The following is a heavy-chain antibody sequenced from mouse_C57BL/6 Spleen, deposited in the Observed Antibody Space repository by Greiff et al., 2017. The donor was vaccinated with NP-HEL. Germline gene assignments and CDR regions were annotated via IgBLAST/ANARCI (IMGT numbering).Heavy chain of an antibody. D-gene: IGHD4-1*01. CDR1: GYTFTDYY. Sequence: EVQLQQSGPELVKPGASVKISCKASGYTFTDYYMNWVKQSHGKSLEWIGDINPNNGGTSYNQKFKGKATLTVDKSSSTAYMELRSLTSDDSAVYYCAASLLTGTYDYWGQGTTLTVSS. V-gene: IGHV1-26*01. CDR2: INPNNGGT. J-gene: IGHJ2*01. CDR3: AASLLTGTYDY.